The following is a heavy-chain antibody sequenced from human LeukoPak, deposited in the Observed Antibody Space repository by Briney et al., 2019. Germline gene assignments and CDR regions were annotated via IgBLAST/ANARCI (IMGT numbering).Heavy chain of an antibody. V-gene: IGHV4-39*01. D-gene: IGHD2-2*01. CDR1: GGSIWTSDYY. Sequence: PSETLSLTCTVSGGSIWTSDYYWGCIRQFPGKGLEWIGTISDGGSTYYNPSLESRVIISVDTSKNQFSLKLSSVTAADTAVYYCVRYCCSTPSKRTFDIWGQGTLVTVSS. CDR2: ISDGGST. J-gene: IGHJ3*02. CDR3: VRYCCSTPSKRTFDI.